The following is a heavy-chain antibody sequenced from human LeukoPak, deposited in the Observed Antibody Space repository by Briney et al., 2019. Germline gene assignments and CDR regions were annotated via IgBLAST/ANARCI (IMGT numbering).Heavy chain of an antibody. D-gene: IGHD3-10*01. CDR3: AKEGTTMVRGVL. CDR2: ISYDGSNK. Sequence: PGGSLRLSCAASGFTFSNYGMHWVCQAPGKGLEWVALISYDGSNKYYADSVKGRFTISRDNSKNTMYLQMNSLRAEDTAVYYCAKEGTTMVRGVLWGQGTLVTVSS. J-gene: IGHJ4*02. CDR1: GFTFSNYG. V-gene: IGHV3-30*18.